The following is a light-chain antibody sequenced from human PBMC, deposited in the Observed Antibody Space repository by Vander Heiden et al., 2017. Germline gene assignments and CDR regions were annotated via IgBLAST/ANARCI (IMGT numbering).Light chain of an antibody. J-gene: IGLJ2*01. Sequence: NFMLTQPHSVSESPGKTVTISCTRSSGSIASNYVQWYQQRPGSAPTTMNYGNNQRPSGVPDRFSGSIDSSSNSASLTISGLKTEDEADYYCQSYDTFVVFGGGTKLTVL. V-gene: IGLV6-57*04. CDR1: SGSIASNY. CDR3: QSYDTFVV. CDR2: GNN.